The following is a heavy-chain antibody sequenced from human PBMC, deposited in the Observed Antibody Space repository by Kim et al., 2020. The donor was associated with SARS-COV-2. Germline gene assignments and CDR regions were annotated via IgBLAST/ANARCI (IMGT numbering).Heavy chain of an antibody. CDR3: ARVFSSVFWSGYPHNWSDP. V-gene: IGHV1-18*04. J-gene: IGHJ5*02. D-gene: IGHD3-3*01. CDR1: GYTFTSYG. Sequence: ASVKVSCKASGYTFTSYGISWVRQAPGQGLEWMGWISAYNGNTNYAQKLQGRVTMTTDTSTSTAYMELRSLRSDDTAVYYCARVFSSVFWSGYPHNWSDPWGQGTLVTVSS. CDR2: ISAYNGNT.